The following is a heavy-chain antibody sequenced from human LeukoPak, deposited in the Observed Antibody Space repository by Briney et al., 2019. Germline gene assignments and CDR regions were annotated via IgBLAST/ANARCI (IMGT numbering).Heavy chain of an antibody. CDR3: AKDMSSSSWYVDYFDY. CDR1: GFTFSSYA. CDR2: ISGSGGST. J-gene: IGHJ4*02. Sequence: PGGSLRLSCAASGFTFSSYAMSWVRQAPGKGLEWVSAISGSGGSTYYADSVKGRSTISRDNSKNTLYLQMNSLRAEDTAVYYCAKDMSSSSWYVDYFDYWGQGTLVTVSS. V-gene: IGHV3-23*01. D-gene: IGHD6-13*01.